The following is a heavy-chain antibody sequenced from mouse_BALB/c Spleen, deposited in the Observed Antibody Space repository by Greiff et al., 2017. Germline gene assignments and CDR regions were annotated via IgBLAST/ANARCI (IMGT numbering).Heavy chain of an antibody. J-gene: IGHJ4*01. CDR2: ISSGGSYT. D-gene: IGHD1-1*01. Sequence: EVQLVESGGDLVKPGGSLKLSCAASGFTFSSYGMSWVRQTPDKRLEWVATISSGGSYTYYPDSVKGRFTISRDNAKNTLYLQMSSLKSEDTAMYYCARLYYGSSSAMDYWGQGTSVTVSS. CDR3: ARLYYGSSSAMDY. V-gene: IGHV5-6*01. CDR1: GFTFSSYG.